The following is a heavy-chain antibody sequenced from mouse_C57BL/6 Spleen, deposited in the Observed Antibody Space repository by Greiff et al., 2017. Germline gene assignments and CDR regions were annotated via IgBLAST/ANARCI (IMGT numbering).Heavy chain of an antibody. CDR1: GYTFTSYW. J-gene: IGHJ3*01. D-gene: IGHD2-4*01. V-gene: IGHV1-74*01. CDR2: IHPSASGT. CDR3: AIDELHYDCDRFAY. Sequence: VQLQQSGAELVKPGASVKVSCKASGYTFTSYWMHWVKQRPGQGLEWIGRIHPSASGTNYNQKFKGKATLTVDKSSSTAYMQLSSLTSEDSAVYYCAIDELHYDCDRFAYWGQGALVTVSA.